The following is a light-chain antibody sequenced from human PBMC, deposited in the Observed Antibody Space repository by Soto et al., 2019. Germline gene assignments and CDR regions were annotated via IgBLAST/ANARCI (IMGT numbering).Light chain of an antibody. V-gene: IGKV3-20*01. CDR2: GAS. Sequence: EIVLTQSPGTLSLSPGERATLSCRASQSVSSSYLAWYQQKPGQAPRLLIYGASSRATGIPDRFSGSGSGTDFTLTISRLEPEDFEVYYCQQYGSSLWTFGQRTKVDIX. J-gene: IGKJ1*01. CDR3: QQYGSSLWT. CDR1: QSVSSSY.